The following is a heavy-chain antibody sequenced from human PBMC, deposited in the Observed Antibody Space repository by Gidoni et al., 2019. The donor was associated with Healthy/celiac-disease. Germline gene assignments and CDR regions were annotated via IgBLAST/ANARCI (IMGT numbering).Heavy chain of an antibody. D-gene: IGHD3-3*01. Sequence: QVQLVESGGGVVQPGRSLRLSCAASGFTFCSYGMHWVRQAPGKGLEWVAVIWYDGSNKYYADSVKGRFTISRDNSKNTLYLQMNSLRAEDTAVYYCARGYDFWSGKGDFDYWGQGTLVTVSS. CDR1: GFTFCSYG. J-gene: IGHJ4*02. V-gene: IGHV3-33*01. CDR2: IWYDGSNK. CDR3: ARGYDFWSGKGDFDY.